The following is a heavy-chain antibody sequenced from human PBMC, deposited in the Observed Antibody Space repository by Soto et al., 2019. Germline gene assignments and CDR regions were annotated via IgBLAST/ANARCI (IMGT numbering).Heavy chain of an antibody. CDR3: ARRYSDSTGYHSLDY. J-gene: IGHJ4*02. CDR2: IYDTGST. Sequence: QVQLQESGPGLVKPSETLSLTCTVSGGSISSYYWSWIRQPPGKGLEWIGYIYDTGSTNYNPSLKSRVTISVDTSKSQVSLKLSSVTAADTAVYYCARRYSDSTGYHSLDYWGQGTLVTVSS. D-gene: IGHD3-22*01. CDR1: GGSISSYY. V-gene: IGHV4-4*08.